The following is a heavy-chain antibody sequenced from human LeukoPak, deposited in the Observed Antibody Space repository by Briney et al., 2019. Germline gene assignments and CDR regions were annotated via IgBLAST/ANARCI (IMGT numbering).Heavy chain of an antibody. J-gene: IGHJ4*02. CDR2: INHSGST. Sequence: PSETLPLTCAVYGGSFSGYYWSWIRQPPGKGLEWIGEINHSGSTNYNPSLKSRVTISVDTSKNQFSLKLSSVTAADTAVYYCARHRITMIVVVSRGDYFDYWGQGTLVTVSS. D-gene: IGHD3-22*01. V-gene: IGHV4-34*01. CDR1: GGSFSGYY. CDR3: ARHRITMIVVVSRGDYFDY.